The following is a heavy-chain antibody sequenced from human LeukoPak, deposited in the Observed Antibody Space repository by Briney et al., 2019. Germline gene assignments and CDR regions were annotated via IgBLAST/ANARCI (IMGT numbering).Heavy chain of an antibody. CDR3: ARVIRSQLWFSYYFDY. J-gene: IGHJ4*02. Sequence: ASVKVSCKASGDTFTNYHMHWVRQAPGLGLEWMGGIIPIFGTANYAQKFQGRVTITADKSTSTAYMELSSLRSEDTAVYYCARVIRSQLWFSYYFDYWGQGTLVAVSS. V-gene: IGHV1-69*06. CDR1: GDTFTNYH. D-gene: IGHD5-18*01. CDR2: IIPIFGTA.